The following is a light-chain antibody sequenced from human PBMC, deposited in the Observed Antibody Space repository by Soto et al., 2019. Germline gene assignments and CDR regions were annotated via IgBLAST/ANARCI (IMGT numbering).Light chain of an antibody. V-gene: IGKV3-15*01. Sequence: DIVLTQSPATLAVSPWDTATLSCRASQSLGGNLAWYQQKPGQGPRLLIFRASSRATGVPARFSASGSGTEFTLTISGLQSEDFAIYYCQQYSNWPPWTFGPGTKV. CDR3: QQYSNWPPWT. CDR1: QSLGGN. J-gene: IGKJ1*01. CDR2: RAS.